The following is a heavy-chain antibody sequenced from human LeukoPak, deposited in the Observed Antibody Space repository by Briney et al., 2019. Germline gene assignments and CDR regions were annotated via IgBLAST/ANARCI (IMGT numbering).Heavy chain of an antibody. V-gene: IGHV4-59*11. CDR2: IYYSGST. D-gene: IGHD3-10*01. CDR1: GGSINSHY. J-gene: IGHJ6*02. CDR3: ARTSRHFYGSGSNLTPWPADMDV. Sequence: SETLSLTCTVSGGSINSHYWTWIRQPPGKGLEWIGYIYYSGSTHYNPSLNSRVTISMDTSKNHFSLKLSSVTAADTAIYYCARTSRHFYGSGSNLTPWPADMDVWGQGTKVTVSS.